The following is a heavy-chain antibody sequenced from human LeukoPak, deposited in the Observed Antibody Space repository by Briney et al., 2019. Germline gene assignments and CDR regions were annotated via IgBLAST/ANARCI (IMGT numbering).Heavy chain of an antibody. J-gene: IGHJ5*02. CDR3: ARDAYYGSGSYLDP. Sequence: PGGSLRLSCAASGFTFSSYAMSWVRQAPGKGLEWVSAISGSGGSTYYADSVKGRFTISRDNSKNTLYLQMNSLRAEDTAVYYCARDAYYGSGSYLDPWGQGTLVTVSS. D-gene: IGHD3-10*01. CDR2: ISGSGGST. V-gene: IGHV3-23*01. CDR1: GFTFSSYA.